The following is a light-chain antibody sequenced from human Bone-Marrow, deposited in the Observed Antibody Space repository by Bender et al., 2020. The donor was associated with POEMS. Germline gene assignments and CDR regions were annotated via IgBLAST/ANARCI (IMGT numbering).Light chain of an antibody. CDR1: SSDVGAYNY. V-gene: IGLV2-23*02. Sequence: QSALTQPASVSGSPGQSITISCTGTSSDVGAYNYVSWYQQHPGKAPKLMIYAVTKRPSGVSNRFSGSKSGNTASLTISGLQAEDEADYYCCSYAGSSTWVFGGGTKLTVL. CDR2: AVT. CDR3: CSYAGSSTWV. J-gene: IGLJ3*02.